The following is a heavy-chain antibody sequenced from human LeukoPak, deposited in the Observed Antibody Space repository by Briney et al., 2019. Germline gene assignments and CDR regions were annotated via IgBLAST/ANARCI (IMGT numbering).Heavy chain of an antibody. Sequence: SETLSLTCAVYGESFSGYFWNWIRQPPGKGLEWIGEINHSGSTSNHNPSLKSRVTMSVDTSKNQFSLKLSSVTAADTAVYYCAREDYGGNSPYNWFDPWGQGTLVTVSS. J-gene: IGHJ5*02. CDR2: INHSGSTS. V-gene: IGHV4-34*01. CDR3: AREDYGGNSPYNWFDP. D-gene: IGHD4-23*01. CDR1: GESFSGYF.